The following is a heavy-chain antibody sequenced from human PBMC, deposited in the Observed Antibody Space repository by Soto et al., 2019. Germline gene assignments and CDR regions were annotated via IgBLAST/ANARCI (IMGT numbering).Heavy chain of an antibody. Sequence: QVQLQESGPGLVKPSQTLSLTCTVSGGSISSGAYYWSWVRQPPGKGLEWIGYIHHNGNSYNNPSLKSRISISLDTSKNQFSLNLTSVPAADTAVYYCARVSATGTRWFDPWGQGTLVTVSS. V-gene: IGHV4-31*03. CDR2: IHHNGNS. CDR3: ARVSATGTRWFDP. J-gene: IGHJ5*02. D-gene: IGHD1-26*01. CDR1: GGSISSGAYY.